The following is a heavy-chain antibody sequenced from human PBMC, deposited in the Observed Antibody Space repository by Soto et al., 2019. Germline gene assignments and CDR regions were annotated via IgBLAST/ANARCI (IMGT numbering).Heavy chain of an antibody. CDR3: ASSPRVRGVIIY. Sequence: GGSLRLSCAASGFTFNTYSMNWVRQAPGKGLEWVSYISSSSSTIYYADSVKGRFTISRDNAKNSLYLQMNSLRAEDTAVYYCASSPRVRGVIIYWGQGTLVTVSS. CDR1: GFTFNTYS. J-gene: IGHJ4*02. D-gene: IGHD3-10*01. CDR2: ISSSSSTI. V-gene: IGHV3-48*01.